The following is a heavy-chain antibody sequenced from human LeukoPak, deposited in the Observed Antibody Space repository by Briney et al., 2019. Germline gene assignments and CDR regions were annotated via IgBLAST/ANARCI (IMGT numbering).Heavy chain of an antibody. D-gene: IGHD3-22*01. V-gene: IGHV3-30*18. J-gene: IGHJ6*02. Sequence: GGSLRLSCAASGFTFSSYGMHWVRQAPGKGLEWVAVISYDGSSKYYADSVKGRFTISRDNSKNTLYLQMNSLRAEDTAVYYCAKDYDSSGYYSYYYGMDVWGQGTTVTVSS. CDR2: ISYDGSSK. CDR1: GFTFSSYG. CDR3: AKDYDSSGYYSYYYGMDV.